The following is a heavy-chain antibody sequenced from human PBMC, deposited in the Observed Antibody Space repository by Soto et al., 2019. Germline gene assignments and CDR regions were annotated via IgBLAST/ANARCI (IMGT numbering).Heavy chain of an antibody. D-gene: IGHD2-15*01. CDR1: AFTFSSYG. CDR3: AKQYCSGRTCYGYFDY. CDR2: ISGSGGST. J-gene: IGHJ4*02. Sequence: GGSLRLYCAASAFTFSSYGMNWVRQFPWKGLEWVSEISGSGGSTYYADSVKGRFTISRDNSKNTLYLQMNSLRAEDTAVYYCAKQYCSGRTCYGYFDYWGQGTLVTVSS. V-gene: IGHV3-23*01.